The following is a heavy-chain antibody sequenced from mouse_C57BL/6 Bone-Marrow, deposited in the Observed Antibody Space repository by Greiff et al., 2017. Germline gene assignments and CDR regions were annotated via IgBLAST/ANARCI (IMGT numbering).Heavy chain of an antibody. CDR2: IDPENGDT. Sequence: EVQLQQSGAELVRPGASVKLSCTASGFNIKDDYMHWVKQRPEQGLEWIGWIDPENGDTEYASKFQGKATITADTSSNTAYLQLSSLTSEDTAVYYCIKGVTTVVASRDYWGQGTTLTVSS. CDR3: IKGVTTVVASRDY. J-gene: IGHJ2*01. D-gene: IGHD1-1*01. CDR1: GFNIKDDY. V-gene: IGHV14-4*01.